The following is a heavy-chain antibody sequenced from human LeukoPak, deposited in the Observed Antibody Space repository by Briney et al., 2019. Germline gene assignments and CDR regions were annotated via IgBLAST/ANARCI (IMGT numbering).Heavy chain of an antibody. J-gene: IGHJ5*02. CDR3: ARDLGYNSAS. Sequence: GGSLRLSCAASGFTSTNYWMHWVRPVPGKGLVWVSHINHDGSSTNYADSVKGRFTISRVNAKNTLYLQMNSLTAEDTAVYYCARDLGYNSASWGQGTLVTVSS. D-gene: IGHD5-18*01. CDR2: INHDGSST. CDR1: GFTSTNYW. V-gene: IGHV3-74*01.